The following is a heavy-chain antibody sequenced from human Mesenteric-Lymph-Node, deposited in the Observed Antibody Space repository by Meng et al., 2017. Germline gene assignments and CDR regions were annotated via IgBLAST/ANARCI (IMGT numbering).Heavy chain of an antibody. J-gene: IGHJ6*02. D-gene: IGHD1-1*01. CDR1: GFTFSSYE. CDR3: ALNLQVPFRGRFAQSYNQYYGMDV. V-gene: IGHV3-48*03. Sequence: GGSLRLSCAASGFTFSSYEMNWVRQAPGKGLEWISYISSSGGTISYGDSVKGRFTISRDNAKNLLFLQLNSLRVEDTAVYYCALNLQVPFRGRFAQSYNQYYGMDVWGQGTTVTVSS. CDR2: ISSSGGTI.